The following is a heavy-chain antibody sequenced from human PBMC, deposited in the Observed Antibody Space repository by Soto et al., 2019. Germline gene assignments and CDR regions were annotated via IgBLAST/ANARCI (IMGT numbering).Heavy chain of an antibody. D-gene: IGHD3-3*01. J-gene: IGHJ6*02. Sequence: PGVSLRLSCAASGFTFSSYAMSWVRQAPGKGLEWVSSISGSGGSTYYADSVKGRFTISRDNSKNTLYLQMNSLRAEDTAVYYCAKDLSYRDDFWSGYYFDYYYYGMDVWGQGTTVTVSS. CDR3: AKDLSYRDDFWSGYYFDYYYYGMDV. CDR1: GFTFSSYA. V-gene: IGHV3-23*01. CDR2: ISGSGGST.